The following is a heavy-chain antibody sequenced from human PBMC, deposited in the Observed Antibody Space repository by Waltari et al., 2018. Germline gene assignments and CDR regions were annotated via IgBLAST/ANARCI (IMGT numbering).Heavy chain of an antibody. J-gene: IGHJ4*02. D-gene: IGHD6-13*01. V-gene: IGHV4-39*07. CDR3: ARDGGRVAAAGR. CDR1: GGPISSSSYY. CDR2: IYYSGST. Sequence: QLQLQESGPGLVKPSETLSLTCTVSGGPISSSSYYLGWIRQPPGKGLEWIGSIYYSGSTYYNPSLKSRVTISVDTSKNQFSLKLSSVTAADTAVYYCARDGGRVAAAGRWGQGTLVTVSS.